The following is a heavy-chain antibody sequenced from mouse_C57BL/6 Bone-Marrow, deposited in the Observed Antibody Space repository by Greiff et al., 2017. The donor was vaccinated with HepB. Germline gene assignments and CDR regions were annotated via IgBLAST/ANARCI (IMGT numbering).Heavy chain of an antibody. CDR2: IYPGDGDT. D-gene: IGHD1-1*01. Sequence: VQLQESGPELVKPGASVKISCKASGYAFSSSWMNWVKQRPGKGLEWIGRIYPGDGDTNYNGKFKGKATLTADKSSSTAYMQLSSLTSEDSAVYFGARPDYYGSSYVGFDYWGQGTTLTVSS. J-gene: IGHJ2*01. V-gene: IGHV1-82*01. CDR3: ARPDYYGSSYVGFDY. CDR1: GYAFSSSW.